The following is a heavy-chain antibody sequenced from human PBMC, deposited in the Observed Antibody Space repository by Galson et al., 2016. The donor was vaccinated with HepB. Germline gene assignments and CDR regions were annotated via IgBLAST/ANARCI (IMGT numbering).Heavy chain of an antibody. J-gene: IGHJ4*02. Sequence: SLRLSCAASGFSFATYAMTWVRQAPGKGLEWVSGISASGAKTYSADSVRGRFTISRDNSKHSLSLHMNSLRAEDTAVYYCARALGSSGSYYFDYWGQGTLATVSS. D-gene: IGHD3-22*01. V-gene: IGHV3-23*01. CDR2: ISASGAKT. CDR1: GFSFATYA. CDR3: ARALGSSGSYYFDY.